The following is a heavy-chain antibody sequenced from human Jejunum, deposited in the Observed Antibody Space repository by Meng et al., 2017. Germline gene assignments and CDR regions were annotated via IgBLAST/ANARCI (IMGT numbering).Heavy chain of an antibody. Sequence: QVQLQESGPGLVKPSETLSLTCTFSGGSTITTGYYCGWSRQPPGKGLEWMGSLYYSGSTYYNSPLQSRLTISVDTSKNQFSLKLRSVTAADTAIYYCARHFLTMSKDYFDYWGQGTLVTVSS. D-gene: IGHD2/OR15-2a*01. V-gene: IGHV4-39*01. CDR1: GGSTITTGYY. J-gene: IGHJ4*02. CDR2: LYYSGST. CDR3: ARHFLTMSKDYFDY.